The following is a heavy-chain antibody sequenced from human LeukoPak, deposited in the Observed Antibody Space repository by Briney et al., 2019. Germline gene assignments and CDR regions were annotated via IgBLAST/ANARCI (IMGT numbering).Heavy chain of an antibody. CDR2: IIPIFGTA. Sequence: SVKVSCKASVGTFSSYAISWVRQAPGQGLEWMGGIIPIFGTANYAQKFQGRVTITADESTSTAYMERSSLRSEDTAVYYCARDWGYYDSSGYLAAFDIWGQGTMVTVSS. J-gene: IGHJ3*02. V-gene: IGHV1-69*13. CDR1: VGTFSSYA. D-gene: IGHD3-22*01. CDR3: ARDWGYYDSSGYLAAFDI.